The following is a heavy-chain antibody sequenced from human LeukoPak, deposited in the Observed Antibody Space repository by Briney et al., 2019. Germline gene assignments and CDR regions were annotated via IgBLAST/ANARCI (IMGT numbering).Heavy chain of an antibody. CDR1: GFTFSSYG. CDR3: APPVSDYGGNLTDY. CDR2: ISYDGSNK. V-gene: IGHV3-30*03. D-gene: IGHD4-23*01. Sequence: GGSLRLSCAASGFTFSSYGMHWVRQAPGKGLEWVAVISYDGSNKYYADSVKGRFTISRDNSKNTLYLQMNSLRAEDTAVYYCAPPVSDYGGNLTDYWGQGTLVTVSS. J-gene: IGHJ4*02.